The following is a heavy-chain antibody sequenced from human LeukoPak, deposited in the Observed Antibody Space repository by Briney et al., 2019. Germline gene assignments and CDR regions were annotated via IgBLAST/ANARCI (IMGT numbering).Heavy chain of an antibody. CDR3: ARADCSSTSCYQGYFDY. V-gene: IGHV4-59*11. J-gene: IGHJ4*02. CDR2: IYYSGST. Sequence: SETLSLTCTVSGGSISSHIWSGLRQPPGRDLWGFGFIYYSGSTNYNPSLKSRVTISADTSKNQFSLKLSSVTAADTAVYYCARADCSSTSCYQGYFDYWGQGTLVTVSS. D-gene: IGHD2-2*01. CDR1: GGSISSHI.